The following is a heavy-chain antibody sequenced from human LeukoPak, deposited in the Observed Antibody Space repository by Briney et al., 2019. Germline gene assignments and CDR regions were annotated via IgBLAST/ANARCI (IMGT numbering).Heavy chain of an antibody. D-gene: IGHD3-22*01. V-gene: IGHV1-2*02. CDR3: ARVRSRTTYCDSSGYSFDY. Sequence: GASVKVSCKASGYTFTGDYMHWVRQAPGQGLEWMGWINPNSGGTNYAQKFQGRVTMTRDTSISTAYMELSRLRSDDTAVYYCARVRSRTTYCDSSGYSFDYWGQGTLVTVSS. CDR1: GYTFTGDY. CDR2: INPNSGGT. J-gene: IGHJ4*02.